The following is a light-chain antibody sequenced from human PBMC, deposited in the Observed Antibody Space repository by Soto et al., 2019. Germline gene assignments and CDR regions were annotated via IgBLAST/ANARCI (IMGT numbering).Light chain of an antibody. V-gene: IGKV3-11*01. CDR2: NAS. CDR3: QQRTNWPPKLT. Sequence: EIVLTQSPATLSVSTGETATVSCRASQSISKYLAWYQQKPGQTPRLLIYNASNRAAGIPARFSGSGSGTDFTLTIARLEPEDFAVYYWQQRTNWPPKLTFGGGTRVE. CDR1: QSISKY. J-gene: IGKJ4*01.